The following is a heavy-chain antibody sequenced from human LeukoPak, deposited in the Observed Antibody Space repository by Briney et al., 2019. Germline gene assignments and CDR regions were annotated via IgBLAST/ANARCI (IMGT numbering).Heavy chain of an antibody. D-gene: IGHD3-22*01. Sequence: GGSLRLSCAASGFTFSSYAMSWVRQAPGKGLEWVSYVSGSGSTIYYADSVKGRFTISRDNAKNSLYLQMNSLRAEDTAVYYCARDALVVMSLNYYYGMDVWGQGTTVTVSS. CDR3: ARDALVVMSLNYYYGMDV. J-gene: IGHJ6*02. V-gene: IGHV3-48*04. CDR2: VSGSGSTI. CDR1: GFTFSSYA.